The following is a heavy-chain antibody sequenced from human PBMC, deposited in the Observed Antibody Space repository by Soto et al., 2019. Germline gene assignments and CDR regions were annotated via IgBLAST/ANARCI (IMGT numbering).Heavy chain of an antibody. CDR1: GGSISSYY. CDR3: ARAGILPRWFDP. Sequence: QVQLQESGPGLVKPSETLSLTCTVSGGSISSYYWSWIRQPPGKGLEWIGYIYYSGSTNYNPSLKSRVTISVDTSKNQFSLKLSSVTAADTAVYYCARAGILPRWFDPWGQGTLVTVSS. V-gene: IGHV4-59*01. J-gene: IGHJ5*02. D-gene: IGHD1-20*01. CDR2: IYYSGST.